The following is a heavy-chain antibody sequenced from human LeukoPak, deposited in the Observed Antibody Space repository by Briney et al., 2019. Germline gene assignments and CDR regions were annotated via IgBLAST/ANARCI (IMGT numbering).Heavy chain of an antibody. D-gene: IGHD2-2*01. Sequence: PSETLSLTCTVSGGSISSGDYYWSWIRQPPGKGLEWIGYIYYSGSTYYNPSLKSRVTISVDTSKNQFSLKLSSVTAADTAVHYCARSPWVPAAIRWKDWFDPWGQGTLVTVSS. CDR3: ARSPWVPAAIRWKDWFDP. V-gene: IGHV4-30-4*01. J-gene: IGHJ5*02. CDR2: IYYSGST. CDR1: GGSISSGDYY.